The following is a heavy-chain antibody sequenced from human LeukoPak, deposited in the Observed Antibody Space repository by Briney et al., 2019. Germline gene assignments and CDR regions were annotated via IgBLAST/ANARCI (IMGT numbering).Heavy chain of an antibody. D-gene: IGHD6-19*01. V-gene: IGHV1-3*01. CDR2: INAGNGNT. J-gene: IGHJ4*02. Sequence: ASVKVSCKASGYTFTSYAMHWVRQAPGQRLEWMGWINAGNGNTKYSQKFQGRVTTTRDTSTSTVYMELSSLRSEDTAVYYCAREQSRSSGWYYFDYWGQGTLVTVSS. CDR1: GYTFTSYA. CDR3: AREQSRSSGWYYFDY.